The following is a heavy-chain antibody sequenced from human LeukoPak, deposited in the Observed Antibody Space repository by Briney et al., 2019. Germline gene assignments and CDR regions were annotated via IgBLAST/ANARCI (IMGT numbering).Heavy chain of an antibody. CDR2: INHSGST. CDR3: ARGTRAFDI. V-gene: IGHV4-34*01. Sequence: SETLSLTCAVYGGSFSGYYWSWIRQPPGKGLEWIGEINHSGSTNYNPSLKSRVTISVDTSKNQSSLKLSSVTAADTAVYYCARGTRAFDIWGQGTMVTVSS. CDR1: GGSFSGYY. J-gene: IGHJ3*02.